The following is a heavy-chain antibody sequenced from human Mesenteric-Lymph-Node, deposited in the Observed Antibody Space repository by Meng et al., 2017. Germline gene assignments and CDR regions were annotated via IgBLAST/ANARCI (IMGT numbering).Heavy chain of an antibody. Sequence: GESLKISCAASGFGFSSYGMHWVRQAPGKGLEWVALISFDGGSKYYADSVKGRFTISRDNPKSTLSLQMNSLRAEDTAVYYCARGYYYDSSAYYYLDYWGQGTLVTVSS. J-gene: IGHJ4*02. D-gene: IGHD3-22*01. CDR2: ISFDGGSK. CDR3: ARGYYYDSSAYYYLDY. V-gene: IGHV3-30*03. CDR1: GFGFSSYG.